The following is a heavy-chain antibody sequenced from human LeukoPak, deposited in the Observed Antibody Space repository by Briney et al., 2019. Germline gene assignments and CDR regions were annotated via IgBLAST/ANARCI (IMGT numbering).Heavy chain of an antibody. CDR3: ARVGFTSSWSNFDC. V-gene: IGHV1-2*06. CDR2: INPNGGDT. Sequence: ASVKVSCKASGYTFAAYFIHWVRQAPGQGLEWMGRINPNGGDTNYAQKFQGRVTMTGDTSISTAYMELSSLRSDDTAMYYCARVGFTSSWSNFDCWGQGTLVTVSS. J-gene: IGHJ4*02. D-gene: IGHD6-13*01. CDR1: GYTFAAYF.